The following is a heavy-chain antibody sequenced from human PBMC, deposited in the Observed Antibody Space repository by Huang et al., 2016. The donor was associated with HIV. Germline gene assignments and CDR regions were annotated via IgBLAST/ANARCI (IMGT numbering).Heavy chain of an antibody. Sequence: QVQLQESGPGLVKPSETLSLTCTVSGGSISTHYWSWIRQPPGKGLEWIGSIDYSGDTNYSPALKSRVTIILDTSKNQFSLRVNSVTAADTAMYYCARDHHDFWRGYRRMYFFDHWGQGTPVTVSS. J-gene: IGHJ4*02. D-gene: IGHD3-3*01. CDR2: IDYSGDT. CDR1: GGSISTHY. CDR3: ARDHHDFWRGYRRMYFFDH. V-gene: IGHV4-59*11.